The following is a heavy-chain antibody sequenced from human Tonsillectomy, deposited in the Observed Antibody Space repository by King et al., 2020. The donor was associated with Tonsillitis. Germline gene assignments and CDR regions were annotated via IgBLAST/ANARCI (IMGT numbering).Heavy chain of an antibody. CDR2: IKSKIDGGTT. CDR1: GFTFSNAW. J-gene: IGHJ4*02. D-gene: IGHD1-26*01. Sequence: VQLVQSGGGLVKPGGSLRLSCAASGFTFSNAWMSWVRQAPGKGLEWVGRIKSKIDGGTTDYAAPVKGRFTISRDDSKNTLYLQMNSLKTEDTAVYYCTTWGVGATFGSWGQGTLVTVSS. V-gene: IGHV3-15*01. CDR3: TTWGVGATFGS.